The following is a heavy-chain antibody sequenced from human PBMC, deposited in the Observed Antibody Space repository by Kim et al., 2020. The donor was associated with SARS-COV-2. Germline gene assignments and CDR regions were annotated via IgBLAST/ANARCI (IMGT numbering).Heavy chain of an antibody. J-gene: IGHJ4*02. Sequence: TNYAQKFQGRVTVTMDTSTSTLYMELSSLRSEDTALYYCAREPGSRPFDYWGQGTLVTVSS. CDR2: T. CDR3: AREPGSRPFDY. V-gene: IGHV1-46*01. D-gene: IGHD6-6*01.